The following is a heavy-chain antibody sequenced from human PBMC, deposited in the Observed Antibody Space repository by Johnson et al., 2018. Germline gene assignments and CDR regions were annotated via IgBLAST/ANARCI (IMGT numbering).Heavy chain of an antibody. J-gene: IGHJ3*01. D-gene: IGHD6-19*01. V-gene: IGHV3-7*01. CDR3: ARDRPSSLPNDALDL. CDR1: GFSFSSYW. Sequence: VQLVQSGGGLVQPGGSLRLSCSASGFSFSSYWMSWVRQAPGKGLECVANIKQDGSEKYYVDSVKGRSTISRDNSNVYLQMNSLRAEDTAVYFCARDRPSSLPNDALDLWGLGTMVTVSS. CDR2: IKQDGSEK.